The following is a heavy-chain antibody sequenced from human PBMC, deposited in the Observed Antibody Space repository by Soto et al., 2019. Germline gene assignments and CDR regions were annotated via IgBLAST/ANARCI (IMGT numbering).Heavy chain of an antibody. V-gene: IGHV3-30*18. CDR2: ISYDGSNK. CDR3: AKEDYGDSSGYEGAIDY. CDR1: VVTFVGYG. Sequence: LGGALRLCYTDSVVTFVGYGRHWVRHARVKMLEWVAVISYDGSNKYYADSVKGRFTISRDNSKNTLYLQMNSLRAEDTAVYYCAKEDYGDSSGYEGAIDYWGQGTLVTVSS. D-gene: IGHD3-22*01. J-gene: IGHJ4*02.